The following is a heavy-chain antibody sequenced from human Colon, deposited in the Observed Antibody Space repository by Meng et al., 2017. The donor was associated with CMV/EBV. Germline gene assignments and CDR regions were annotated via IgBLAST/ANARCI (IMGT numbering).Heavy chain of an antibody. CDR1: GGSFSGYY. V-gene: IGHV4-34*01. J-gene: IGHJ4*02. CDR3: ARWGTNWNLYYFDY. Sequence: SETLSLTRAVYGGSFSGYYWSWIRQPPGKGLEWIGEINHSGSTNYNPSLKSRVTISVDTSKNQFSLKLSSVTAADTAVYYCARWGTNWNLYYFDYWGQGTLVTVSS. D-gene: IGHD1-7*01. CDR2: INHSGST.